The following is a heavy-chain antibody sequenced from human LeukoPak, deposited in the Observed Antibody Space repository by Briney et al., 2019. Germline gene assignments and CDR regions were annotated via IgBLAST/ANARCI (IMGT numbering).Heavy chain of an antibody. CDR2: ISSSSSYI. D-gene: IGHD5-18*01. V-gene: IGHV3-21*01. J-gene: IGHJ4*02. Sequence: GGSLRLSCAASGFTFSTYTMNWVRQAPGKGPEWVSSISSSSSYIYYADSVKGRFTISRDNARKSLYLQMNTLRAEDTAVYYCARGSDTAMVLFSCFDYWGQGTLVTVSP. CDR1: GFTFSTYT. CDR3: ARGSDTAMVLFSCFDY.